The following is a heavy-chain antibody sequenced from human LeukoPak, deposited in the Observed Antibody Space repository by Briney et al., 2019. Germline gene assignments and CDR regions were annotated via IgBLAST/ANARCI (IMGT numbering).Heavy chain of an antibody. D-gene: IGHD3-22*01. CDR2: INSDGSST. CDR3: ARVGTPHYYDSSGYYPFDY. J-gene: IGHJ4*02. V-gene: IGHV3-74*01. CDR1: GFTFSSYW. Sequence: GGSLRLSCAASGFTFSSYWMHWVRQAPGKGLVWVSRINSDGSSTSYADSVKGRFTISRDNAKNTLYLQMNSLRAEDTAVYYCARVGTPHYYDSSGYYPFDYWGQGTLVTVSS.